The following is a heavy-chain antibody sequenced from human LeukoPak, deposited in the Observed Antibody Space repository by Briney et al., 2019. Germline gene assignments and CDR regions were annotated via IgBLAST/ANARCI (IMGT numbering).Heavy chain of an antibody. CDR1: GGSISSSSYS. Sequence: SETLSLTCTVSGGSISSSSYSWGWIRQPPGKGLEWIGSIYYSGSTYYNPSLKSRVTISVDTSKNQFSLKLSSVTAADTAVYYCARRGNYYYGMDVWGQGTTVTVSS. CDR3: ARRGNYYYGMDV. CDR2: IYYSGST. V-gene: IGHV4-39*01. J-gene: IGHJ6*02.